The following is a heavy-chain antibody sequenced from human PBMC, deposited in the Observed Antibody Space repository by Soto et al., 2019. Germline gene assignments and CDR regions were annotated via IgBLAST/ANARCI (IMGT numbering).Heavy chain of an antibody. V-gene: IGHV4-38-2*02. Sequence: PSETLSLTCTVSGYSINSDYYWGWIRQPPGKGLEWIASINHSGSTNYNPSLKSRVTISVDTSKNQFSLKLSSVTAADTAVYYCARRVRITIFGVVIIGHNWFDPWGQGTLVTVSS. CDR2: INHSGST. D-gene: IGHD3-3*01. J-gene: IGHJ5*02. CDR3: ARRVRITIFGVVIIGHNWFDP. CDR1: GYSINSDYY.